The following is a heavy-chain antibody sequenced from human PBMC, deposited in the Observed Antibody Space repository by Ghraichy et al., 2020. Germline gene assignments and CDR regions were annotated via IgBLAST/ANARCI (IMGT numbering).Heavy chain of an antibody. D-gene: IGHD3-10*02. CDR3: AKDQTAYYYVSGGYFDY. V-gene: IGHV3-9*01. Sequence: GGSLRLSCAASGFTFDDYAMHWVRQAPGKGLEWVSGISWNSGSIGYADSVKGRFTISRDNAKNSLYLQMNSLRAEDTALYYWAKDQTAYYYVSGGYFDYWGQGTLVTVSS. J-gene: IGHJ4*02. CDR1: GFTFDDYA. CDR2: ISWNSGSI.